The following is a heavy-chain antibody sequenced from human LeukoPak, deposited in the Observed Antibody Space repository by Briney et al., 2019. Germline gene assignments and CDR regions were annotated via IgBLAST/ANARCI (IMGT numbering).Heavy chain of an antibody. J-gene: IGHJ4*02. CDR3: ASDSSGWSAFDY. Sequence: GGSLRLSCAASGFTCSSYGMHWVRQAPGKVLEWVAFIRYDGSNKYYADSVKGRFTISRDNSKNTLYLQMNSLRAEDTAVYYCASDSSGWSAFDYWGQGTLVTVSS. V-gene: IGHV3-30*02. CDR2: IRYDGSNK. D-gene: IGHD6-19*01. CDR1: GFTCSSYG.